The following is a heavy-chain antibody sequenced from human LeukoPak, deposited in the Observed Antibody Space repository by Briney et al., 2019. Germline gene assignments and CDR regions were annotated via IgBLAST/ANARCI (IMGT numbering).Heavy chain of an antibody. CDR2: INHSGST. D-gene: IGHD3-9*01. J-gene: IGHJ5*02. CDR1: GGSFSGYY. Sequence: SETLSLTCAVYGGSFSGYYWSWIRQPPGKGLEWIGEINHSGSTNYNPSLKSRVTISVDTSKNQFSLKLSSVTAADTAVYYCARGAFFGLRYFVDPRGQGTLVTVSS. CDR3: ARGAFFGLRYFVDP. V-gene: IGHV4-34*01.